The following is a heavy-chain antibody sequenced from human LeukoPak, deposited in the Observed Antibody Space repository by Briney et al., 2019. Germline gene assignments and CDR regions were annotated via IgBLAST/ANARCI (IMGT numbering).Heavy chain of an antibody. CDR1: GGSFTDYY. J-gene: IGHJ4*02. CDR3: ARAGRGTSSRALDY. V-gene: IGHV4-34*01. Sequence: SETLSLTCAISGGSFTDYYWSWIRQPPGKGVEWIGDINDSGSTNSSPSLKSRVVISLDTSKSQLSLKLSPVTAADTATYFCARAGRGTSSRALDYWGKGTLVTVSS. CDR2: INDSGST. D-gene: IGHD1-1*01.